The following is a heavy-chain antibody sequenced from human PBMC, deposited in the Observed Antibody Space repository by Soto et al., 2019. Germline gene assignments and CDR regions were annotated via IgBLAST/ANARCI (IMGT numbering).Heavy chain of an antibody. CDR2: IHNDGSGT. J-gene: IGHJ4*02. CDR1: GFTFSSYW. V-gene: IGHV3-74*01. CDR3: ARSTWQHYFDS. Sequence: EVQLVESGGGLVQPGGSLRLSCAASGFTFSSYWMHWVRQAPGKGLVWVSRIHNDGSGTNNADSVKGRFTISRDNAKNTLYLQMNSLRAEDTAVYYCARSTWQHYFDSWGQGTLVTVSS.